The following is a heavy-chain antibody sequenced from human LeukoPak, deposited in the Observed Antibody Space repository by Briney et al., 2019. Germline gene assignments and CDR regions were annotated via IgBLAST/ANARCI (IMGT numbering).Heavy chain of an antibody. Sequence: SETLSLTCTVSGGSISSYHWSWIRQPPGKGLEWIGYIYYSGSTNYNPSLKSRVTISVDTSKNQFSLKLSSVTAADTAVYYCARVPPPVSGNPNDYWGQGTLVTVSS. D-gene: IGHD4-23*01. CDR1: GGSISSYH. CDR3: ARVPPPVSGNPNDY. V-gene: IGHV4-59*01. J-gene: IGHJ4*02. CDR2: IYYSGST.